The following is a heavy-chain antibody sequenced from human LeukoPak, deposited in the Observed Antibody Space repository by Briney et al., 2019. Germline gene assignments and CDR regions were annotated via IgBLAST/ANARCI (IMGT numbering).Heavy chain of an antibody. CDR1: GGSFSGYY. CDR3: ASRPCPDIVVVPAAIGYYFDY. Sequence: KASETLSLTCAVYGGSFSGYYWSWIRQPPGKGLEWIGEINHSGSTDYNPSLKSRVTISVDTSKNQFSLKLSSVTAADTAVYYCASRPCPDIVVVPAAIGYYFDYWGQGTLVTVSS. D-gene: IGHD2-2*02. J-gene: IGHJ4*02. V-gene: IGHV4-34*01. CDR2: INHSGST.